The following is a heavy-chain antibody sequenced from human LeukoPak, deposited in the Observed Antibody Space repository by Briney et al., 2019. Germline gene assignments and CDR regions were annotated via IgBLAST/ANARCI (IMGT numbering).Heavy chain of an antibody. J-gene: IGHJ3*02. Sequence: GGSLRLSCAASGFTFSSYDMHWVRQATGKGLEWVSAIGTSGNTYYPGSVKGRFTISRENAKNSLYLQMNSMRAGDTAVYYCARGGTLGATEPFDIWGQGTMVTVTS. CDR2: IGTSGNT. D-gene: IGHD1-26*01. V-gene: IGHV3-13*04. CDR1: GFTFSSYD. CDR3: ARGGTLGATEPFDI.